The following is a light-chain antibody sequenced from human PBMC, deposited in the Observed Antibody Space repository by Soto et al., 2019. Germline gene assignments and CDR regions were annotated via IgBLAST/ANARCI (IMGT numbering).Light chain of an antibody. Sequence: ENVLTQSPGTLSLSPGARATLSCRASQSVSSNLAWYQQKPGQPPRLLIYGASTRATGIPARFSGSGSGTEFTLTISSLRSEDFAVYYCQQYNDWPPWTFGQGTKVDI. J-gene: IGKJ1*01. CDR2: GAS. CDR3: QQYNDWPPWT. V-gene: IGKV3-15*01. CDR1: QSVSSN.